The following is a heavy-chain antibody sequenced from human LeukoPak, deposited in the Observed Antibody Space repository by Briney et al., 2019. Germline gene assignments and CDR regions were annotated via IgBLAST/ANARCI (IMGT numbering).Heavy chain of an antibody. CDR3: TRDSGTIPPGDY. V-gene: IGHV3-7*01. J-gene: IGHJ4*02. CDR2: IKQDGSEK. Sequence: GGXLRLSCATSGFTFSNYWMIWVRQAPGKGLEWVANIKQDGSEKYYVDSVRGRFTISRDNAKNSLYLQMNSLRAEDTAMYYCTRDSGTIPPGDYWGQGTLVTVSS. CDR1: GFTFSNYW. D-gene: IGHD2-21*01.